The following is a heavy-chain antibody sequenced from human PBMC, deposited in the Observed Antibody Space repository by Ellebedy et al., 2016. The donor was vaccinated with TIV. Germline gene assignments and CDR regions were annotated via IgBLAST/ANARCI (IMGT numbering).Heavy chain of an antibody. CDR3: ARGYQFRNWLDP. D-gene: IGHD2-2*01. CDR1: GLTFSSYG. CDR2: IWYDGSYK. J-gene: IGHJ5*02. Sequence: GESLKISXAASGLTFSSYGMHWVRQAPGKGLEWVAVIWYDGSYKYYGDSVKGRFTISRDNSKNTLYLQMNSLRVDDTAVYYCARGYQFRNWLDPWGQGTLVTVSS. V-gene: IGHV3-33*01.